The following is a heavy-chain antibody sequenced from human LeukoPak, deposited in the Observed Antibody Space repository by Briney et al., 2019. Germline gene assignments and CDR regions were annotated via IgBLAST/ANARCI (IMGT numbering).Heavy chain of an antibody. J-gene: IGHJ5*02. Sequence: SETLSLTCTVSDGSISSSSYYWGWIRQPPGKGLEWIGSIYYSGSTYYNPSLKSRVTISVDTSKNQFSLKLSSVTAADTAVYYCARVQNGDYDSGWFDPWGQGTLVTVSS. V-gene: IGHV4-39*01. D-gene: IGHD4-17*01. CDR2: IYYSGST. CDR1: DGSISSSSYY. CDR3: ARVQNGDYDSGWFDP.